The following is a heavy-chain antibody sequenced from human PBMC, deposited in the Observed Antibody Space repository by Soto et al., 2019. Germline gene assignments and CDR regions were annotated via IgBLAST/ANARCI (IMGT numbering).Heavy chain of an antibody. Sequence: GESLKISCKGSGYTFTDYWIGWVRQLPGKGLEWMGIIYPGDSDTRYSPSFQGHVTITVDKSTSTAYLQWNTLKASETAMYYCERHISNLRYYYYAMDVWGQGTTVTVSS. D-gene: IGHD3-3*01. V-gene: IGHV5-51*01. CDR1: GYTFTDYW. CDR3: ERHISNLRYYYYAMDV. CDR2: IYPGDSDT. J-gene: IGHJ6*02.